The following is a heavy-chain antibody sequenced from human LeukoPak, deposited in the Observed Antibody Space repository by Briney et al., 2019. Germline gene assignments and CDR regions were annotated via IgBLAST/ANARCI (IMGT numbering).Heavy chain of an antibody. CDR1: GGPISSGSYY. Sequence: PSETLSLTCTVSGGPISSGSYYWSWIRQPAGKGLEWIGRIYTSGNTNYNPSLKSRVTISVDTSKNQFSLKLSSVTAADTAVYYCARCDWADVYCSPWGQGTLVTVSS. CDR2: IYTSGNT. CDR3: ARCDWADVYCSP. D-gene: IGHD2-15*01. J-gene: IGHJ4*02. V-gene: IGHV4-61*02.